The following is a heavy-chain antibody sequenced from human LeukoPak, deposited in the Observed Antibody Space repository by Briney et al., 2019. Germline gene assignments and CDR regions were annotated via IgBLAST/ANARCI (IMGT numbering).Heavy chain of an antibody. CDR3: ARDFSTSGSYYAFDI. CDR2: ISSSSSYI. D-gene: IGHD1-26*01. Sequence: GGSLRLSCAASGFTFSSYGMNWVRQAPGKGLEWVSSISSSSSYIYYADSVKGRFTISRDNAKNSLYLQMNSLRAEDTAVYYCARDFSTSGSYYAFDIWGQGTMVTVSS. J-gene: IGHJ3*02. V-gene: IGHV3-21*01. CDR1: GFTFSSYG.